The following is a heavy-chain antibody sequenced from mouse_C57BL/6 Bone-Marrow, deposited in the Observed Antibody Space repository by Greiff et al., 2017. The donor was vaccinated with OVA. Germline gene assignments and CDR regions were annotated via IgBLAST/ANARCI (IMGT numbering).Heavy chain of an antibody. Sequence: EVQLQQSGPELVKPGASVKIPCKASGYTFNDYNMDWVKQSHGKSLEWIGDINPNNGGTIYNQKFKGKATLTVDKSSITAYMELRSLTSEDTAVYYCARVTVVEGYAMDYWGQGTSVTVSS. V-gene: IGHV1-18*01. CDR1: GYTFNDYN. J-gene: IGHJ4*01. CDR3: ARVTVVEGYAMDY. CDR2: INPNNGGT. D-gene: IGHD1-1*01.